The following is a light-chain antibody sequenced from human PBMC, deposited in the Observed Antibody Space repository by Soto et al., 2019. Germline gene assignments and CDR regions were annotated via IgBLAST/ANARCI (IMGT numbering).Light chain of an antibody. CDR1: NSDVGAYNY. CDR2: DVS. J-gene: IGLJ3*02. CDR3: SSYAGGSWV. Sequence: QSALTQPPSASGSPGQSVTISCTGTNSDVGAYNYVSWYQQHPGKAPKLMIYDVSNRPSGVPYRFSGSKSGNAASLTVSGLQGEDEADYNSSSYAGGSWVFGGGTKLTVL. V-gene: IGLV2-8*01.